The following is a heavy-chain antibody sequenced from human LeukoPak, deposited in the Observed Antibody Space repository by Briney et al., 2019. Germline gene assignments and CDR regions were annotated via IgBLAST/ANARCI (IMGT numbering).Heavy chain of an antibody. V-gene: IGHV3-30*04. Sequence: HSGGSLRLSCAASGFTFSSYALHWVRQAPGKGLEWVAVLSFDGTITYYADSVKGRFTISRDNSKNTLYLQLNSLRAEDTAVYYRARDSTHYYDSGSSGPHYFGYWGQGTLVTVSS. CDR2: LSFDGTIT. CDR3: ARDSTHYYDSGSSGPHYFGY. CDR1: GFTFSSYA. D-gene: IGHD3-10*01. J-gene: IGHJ4*02.